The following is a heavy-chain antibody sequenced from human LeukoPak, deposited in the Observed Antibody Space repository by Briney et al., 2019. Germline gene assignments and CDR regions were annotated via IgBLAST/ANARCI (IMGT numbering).Heavy chain of an antibody. V-gene: IGHV1-18*01. Sequence: ASVRVSCKASGYTVTNYGISWVRQSPGQRLEWMGWISAYNGKTNYAQTLQGRVTVTTDTSTSTAYMELRSLRSDDTAVYYCARSGLRNFDWSDSANRFDPWGQGTLVTVSS. CDR1: GYTVTNYG. J-gene: IGHJ5*02. CDR3: ARSGLRNFDWSDSANRFDP. CDR2: ISAYNGKT. D-gene: IGHD3-9*01.